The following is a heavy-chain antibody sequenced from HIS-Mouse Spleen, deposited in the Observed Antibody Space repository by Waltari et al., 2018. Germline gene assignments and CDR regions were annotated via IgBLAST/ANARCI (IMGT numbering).Heavy chain of an antibody. J-gene: IGHJ4*02. Sequence: QVQLVESGGGVVQPGRSLRRSCAASGFPFSSYAMHGVRQAPGKGLEWVAVISYDGSNKYYADSVKGRFTISRDNSKNTLYLQMNSLRAEDTAVYYCARRYSGYDLGYWGQGTLVTVSS. CDR3: ARRYSGYDLGY. D-gene: IGHD5-12*01. CDR1: GFPFSSYA. CDR2: ISYDGSNK. V-gene: IGHV3-30*04.